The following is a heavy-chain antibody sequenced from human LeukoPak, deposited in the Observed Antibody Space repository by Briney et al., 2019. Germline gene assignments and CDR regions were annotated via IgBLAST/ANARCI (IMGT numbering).Heavy chain of an antibody. CDR1: GGTFSSYP. CDR3: ARRELGYCSGGSCYSGGYYYGMDV. CDR2: IIPILGIA. V-gene: IGHV1-69*02. D-gene: IGHD2-15*01. J-gene: IGHJ6*02. Sequence: GASVKVSCKASGGTFSSYPISWVRQAPGQGLEWMGRIIPILGIANYAQKFQGRVTITADKSTSTAYMELSSLRSEDTAVYYCARRELGYCSGGSCYSGGYYYGMDVWGQGTTVTVSS.